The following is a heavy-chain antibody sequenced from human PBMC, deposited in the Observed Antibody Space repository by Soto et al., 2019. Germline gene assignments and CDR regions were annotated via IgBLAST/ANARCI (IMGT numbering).Heavy chain of an antibody. CDR2: ISSSSTYI. V-gene: IGHV3-21*01. D-gene: IGHD3-10*01. Sequence: EVQLVESGGGLVKPGGSLRLSCAASGFTFSSYSMNWVRQAPGKGLEWVSSISSSSTYIYYADSVKGRFTISRDNAKNSLYLQMNSLRAEDTAVYYCARELPNMAGGALWGQGTLVTVSS. CDR3: ARELPNMAGGAL. CDR1: GFTFSSYS. J-gene: IGHJ4*02.